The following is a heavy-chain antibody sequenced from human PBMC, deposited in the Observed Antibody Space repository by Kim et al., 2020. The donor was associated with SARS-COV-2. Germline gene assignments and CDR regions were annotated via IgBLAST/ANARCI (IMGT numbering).Heavy chain of an antibody. Sequence: GGSLRLSCAASGFAFRDAWMNWVRQAPGKGLEWIGLIKSLATGGTINYAAPVLGRFTISRDDSKNTLYLQLNSLKTEDTGVYYCSTDYGEIRDWRDWGQGTLVSVS. D-gene: IGHD1-1*01. CDR2: IKSLATGGTI. CDR3: STDYGEIRDWRD. CDR1: GFAFRDAW. V-gene: IGHV3-15*01. J-gene: IGHJ4*02.